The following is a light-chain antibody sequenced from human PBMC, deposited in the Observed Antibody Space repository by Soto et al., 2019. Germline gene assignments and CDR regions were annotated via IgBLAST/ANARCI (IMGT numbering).Light chain of an antibody. CDR3: SSYTSSNSVV. J-gene: IGLJ2*01. CDR2: EVG. CDR1: SSDIGTYIY. V-gene: IGLV2-14*01. Sequence: QSALTQPASVSGSPGQSITISCTGTSSDIGTYIYVSWYLQHPGKAPKLLIYEVGNRPSGVSNRFSGSKSGNTASLTISGLQAEDEADYYSSSYTSSNSVVFGGGTKLTVL.